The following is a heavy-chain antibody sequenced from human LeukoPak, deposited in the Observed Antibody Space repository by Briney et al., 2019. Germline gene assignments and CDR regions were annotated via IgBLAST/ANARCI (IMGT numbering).Heavy chain of an antibody. CDR3: ARDLFEYYYGSGSYALADY. D-gene: IGHD3-10*01. CDR1: GGTFSSYA. CDR2: IIPIFGTA. Sequence: SVKVSCKASGGTFSSYAISWVRQAPGQGLEWMGGIIPIFGTANYAQKLQGRVTMTTDTSTSTAYMGLRSLRSDDTAVYYCARDLFEYYYGSGSYALADYWGQGTLVTVSS. V-gene: IGHV1-69*05. J-gene: IGHJ4*02.